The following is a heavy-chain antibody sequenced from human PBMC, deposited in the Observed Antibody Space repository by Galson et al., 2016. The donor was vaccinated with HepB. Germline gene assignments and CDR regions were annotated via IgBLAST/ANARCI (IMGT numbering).Heavy chain of an antibody. D-gene: IGHD3-16*01. CDR2: INPNSGVT. Sequence: SVKVSCKASGYTFTGYQVHWVRQAPGQGLEWMGWINPNSGVTIYAQKFQGRVTMTRDTSINAAHMELGSLTSDDTGVYYCARGGTASALDYWGQGTLVTVSS. J-gene: IGHJ4*02. V-gene: IGHV1-2*02. CDR1: GYTFTGYQ. CDR3: ARGGTASALDY.